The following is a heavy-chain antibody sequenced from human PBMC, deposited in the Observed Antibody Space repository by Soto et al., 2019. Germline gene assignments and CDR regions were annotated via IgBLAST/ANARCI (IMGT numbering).Heavy chain of an antibody. D-gene: IGHD2-8*01. J-gene: IGHJ1*01. V-gene: IGHV1-18*01. CDR1: GYTFTSYG. CDR2: ISAYNGNT. CDR3: ARDTGYCTNGVCPKYFQH. Sequence: ASVKVSCKASGYTFTSYGISWVRQAPGQGLEWMGWISAYNGNTKYAQKLQGRVTMTTDTSTSTAYMELRSLRSDDTAVYYCARDTGYCTNGVCPKYFQHWGQGTPVTVSS.